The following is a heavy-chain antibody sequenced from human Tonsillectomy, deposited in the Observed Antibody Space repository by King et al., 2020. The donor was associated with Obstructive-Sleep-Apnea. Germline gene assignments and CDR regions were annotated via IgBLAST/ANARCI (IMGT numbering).Heavy chain of an antibody. J-gene: IGHJ4*02. V-gene: IGHV3-30*04. CDR2: ISYDGSNK. CDR1: GFTFSSYA. Sequence: VQLVESGGGVVQPGRSLRLSCAASGFTFSSYAMHWVRQAPGKGLEWVAVISYDGSNKYYADSVKGRFTISRDNSKNTLYLQMNSLRAEDTAVYYCARKGWGYDSSGKIDYWGQGTLVTVSS. D-gene: IGHD3-22*01. CDR3: ARKGWGYDSSGKIDY.